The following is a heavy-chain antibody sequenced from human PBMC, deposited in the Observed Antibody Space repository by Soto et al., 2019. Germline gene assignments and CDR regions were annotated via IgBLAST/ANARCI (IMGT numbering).Heavy chain of an antibody. J-gene: IGHJ4*02. Sequence: SLTCAVYGGSFSGYYWSWIRQPPGKGLEWIGEINHSGSTNYNPSLKSRVTISVDTSKNQFSLKLSSVTAADTAVYYCARRGAVRIAVAGKGFDYWGQGTLVTVSS. D-gene: IGHD6-19*01. CDR2: INHSGST. CDR1: GGSFSGYY. CDR3: ARRGAVRIAVAGKGFDY. V-gene: IGHV4-34*01.